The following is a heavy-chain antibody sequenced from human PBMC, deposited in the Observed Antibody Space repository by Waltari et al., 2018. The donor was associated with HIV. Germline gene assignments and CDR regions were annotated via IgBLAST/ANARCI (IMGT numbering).Heavy chain of an antibody. CDR3: ARAFGELLGY. V-gene: IGHV1-2*02. J-gene: IGHJ4*02. CDR1: VYTFPGSY. D-gene: IGHD3-10*01. Sequence: QVQLVQSGAEVKKPGASVKVSCKASVYTFPGSYMHWVRQAPGQGLEWMGWINTKSGGTNYAQKFQGRVTMTRDTSISTAYMELSRLRSDDTAVYYCARAFGELLGYWGQGTLVTVSS. CDR2: INTKSGGT.